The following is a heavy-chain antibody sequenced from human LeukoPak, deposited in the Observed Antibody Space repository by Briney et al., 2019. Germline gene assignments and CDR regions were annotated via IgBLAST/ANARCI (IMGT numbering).Heavy chain of an antibody. CDR3: ARDYVWGSDRYTDY. V-gene: IGHV3-7*05. CDR2: TRQDGSEK. CDR1: GFTFSSYT. J-gene: IGHJ4*02. D-gene: IGHD3-16*02. Sequence: GGSLRLSCAASGFTFSSYTMNWVRQAPGRGLEWVANTRQDGSEKYYVDSVKGRFTISRDNAKNSLYLQMNSLRAEDTAVYYCARDYVWGSDRYTDYWGQGTLVTVSS.